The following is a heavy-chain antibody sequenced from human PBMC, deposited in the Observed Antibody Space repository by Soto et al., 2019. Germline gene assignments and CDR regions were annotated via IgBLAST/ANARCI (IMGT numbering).Heavy chain of an antibody. V-gene: IGHV4-31*03. J-gene: IGHJ5*02. CDR1: GDSISSGGYF. Sequence: KTSETLSLTCTVSGDSISSGGYFWNWIRQHPGKGLEWIGYIYYSGSTYYNPSLKSRVTISVATSKTQFSLRLSSVTAADTAVYYCARDSLGRNSNWYPRFDPWGQGTLVTVSS. CDR3: ARDSLGRNSNWYPRFDP. CDR2: IYYSGST. D-gene: IGHD6-13*01.